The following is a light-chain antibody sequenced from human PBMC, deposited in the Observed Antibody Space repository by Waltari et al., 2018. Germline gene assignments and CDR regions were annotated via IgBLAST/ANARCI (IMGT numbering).Light chain of an antibody. J-gene: IGKJ2*01. CDR3: QQWNTPPYT. CDR1: QTIRTS. CDR2: VAS. Sequence: DIQMTQSPSSLSASVGDRVTITCRASQTIRTSLNWFQQKPGKAPELLIYVASSLQSGVSSRFSGSGSGTDFTRTISSLQPEDSATYYCQQWNTPPYTFGQGTKLEI. V-gene: IGKV1-39*01.